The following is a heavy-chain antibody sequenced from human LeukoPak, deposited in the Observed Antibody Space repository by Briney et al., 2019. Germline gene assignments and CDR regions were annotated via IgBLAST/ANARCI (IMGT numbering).Heavy chain of an antibody. CDR2: ISGSGGST. V-gene: IGHV3-23*01. CDR3: AKGRYYDSSGPFDY. Sequence: PGGSLRLSCAASGFTFSSYAMSWVRQAPGKGLEWVSAISGSGGSTYYADSVKGWFTISRDNSKNTLYLQMNSLRAEDTAVYYCAKGRYYDSSGPFDYWGQGTLVTVSS. CDR1: GFTFSSYA. D-gene: IGHD3-22*01. J-gene: IGHJ4*02.